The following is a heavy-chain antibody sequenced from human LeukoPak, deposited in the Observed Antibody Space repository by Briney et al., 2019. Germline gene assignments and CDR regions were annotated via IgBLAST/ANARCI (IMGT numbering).Heavy chain of an antibody. V-gene: IGHV3-30*18. J-gene: IGHJ4*02. Sequence: QTSETLSLTCTVSGYSISSAYYWGWVRQPPGKGLEWVGVISDDGRRKDYADSVKGRFTISRDNSKDTLYLQMNSLRAEDTAVYYCAKRPSDYGDYVSYFDYWGQGTLVTVSS. CDR2: ISDDGRRK. CDR1: GYSISSAY. CDR3: AKRPSDYGDYVSYFDY. D-gene: IGHD4-17*01.